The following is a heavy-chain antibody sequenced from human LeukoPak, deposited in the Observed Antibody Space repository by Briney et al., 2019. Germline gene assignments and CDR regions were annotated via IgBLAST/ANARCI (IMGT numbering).Heavy chain of an antibody. D-gene: IGHD3-3*01. J-gene: IGHJ5*02. CDR3: ARLTLRFLEWEYNWFDP. V-gene: IGHV4-34*01. Sequence: PETLSLTCAVYGGSFSGYYRSWIRQPPGKGLEWIGEINHSGSTNYNPSLKSRVTISVDTSKDQFSLKLSSVTAADTAVYYCARLTLRFLEWEYNWFDPWGQGTLVTVSS. CDR1: GGSFSGYY. CDR2: INHSGST.